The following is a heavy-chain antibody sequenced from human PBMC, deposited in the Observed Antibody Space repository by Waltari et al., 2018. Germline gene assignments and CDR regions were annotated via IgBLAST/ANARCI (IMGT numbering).Heavy chain of an antibody. V-gene: IGHV4-38-2*02. J-gene: IGHJ5*02. D-gene: IGHD4-4*01. CDR3: ARGQTTLILNWFDP. CDR1: GYSISSGYY. Sequence: QVQLQESGPGLVTPSETLSLTCTVSGYSISSGYYWGWIRQPPGGGLEWIGNIYHSGNTYYNPSHGSRVTISVDTSKNQFSLKVRSVTAADTAVYYCARGQTTLILNWFDPWGQGTLVTVSS. CDR2: IYHSGNT.